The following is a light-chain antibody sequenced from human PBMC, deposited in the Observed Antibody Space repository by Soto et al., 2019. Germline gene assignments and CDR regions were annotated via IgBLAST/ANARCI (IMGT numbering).Light chain of an antibody. V-gene: IGKV3-15*01. CDR2: GAS. CDR3: QQYNNWFSIT. Sequence: EIVMPQSPATLSVSPGERATLSCRASQSVSGNLAWYQQKPGQAPRLLIYGASTRANGIPARFSGSGSGTEFTLTISSLQSEDFAVYYCQQYNNWFSITFGQGTRLEIK. CDR1: QSVSGN. J-gene: IGKJ5*01.